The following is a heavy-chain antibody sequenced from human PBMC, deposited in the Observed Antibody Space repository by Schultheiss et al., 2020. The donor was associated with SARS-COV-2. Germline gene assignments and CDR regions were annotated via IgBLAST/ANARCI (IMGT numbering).Heavy chain of an antibody. CDR2: IYHSGST. CDR3: AICSKQFPIYYHGMDV. D-gene: IGHD6-19*01. CDR1: GGSISSSNW. Sequence: SETLSLTCAVSGGSISSSNWWSWVRQPPGKGLEWIGEIYHSGSTNYNPSLKSRVTISVDTSKNQFSLKLSSVTAADTAVYYCAICSKQFPIYYHGMDVWGQGTTVTVSS. J-gene: IGHJ6*02. V-gene: IGHV4-4*02.